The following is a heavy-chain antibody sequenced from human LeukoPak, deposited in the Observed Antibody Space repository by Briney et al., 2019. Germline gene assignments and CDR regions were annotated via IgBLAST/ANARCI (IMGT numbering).Heavy chain of an antibody. CDR1: GFTFSSYA. CDR3: ARDLAPITPDSRVGY. CDR2: ISYDGSNK. Sequence: GGSLRLSCAASGFTFSSYAMHWARQAPGKGLEWVAVISYDGSNKYYADSVKGRFTISRDNSKNTLYLQMNSLRAEDTAVYYCARDLAPITPDSRVGYWGQGTLVTVSS. D-gene: IGHD3-22*01. J-gene: IGHJ4*02. V-gene: IGHV3-30-3*01.